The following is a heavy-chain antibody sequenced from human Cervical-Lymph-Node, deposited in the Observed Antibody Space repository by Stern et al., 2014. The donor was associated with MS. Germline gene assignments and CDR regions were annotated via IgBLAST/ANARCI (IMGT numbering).Heavy chain of an antibody. Sequence: QVQLQESGPGLVKPSETLSLTCGVSGGSVTSSSYYWSWLRQPPGKGLEWIGYIYHSGGPNYNPALQSRVTMSIDTSKNQFSLKMNSVTAADTAVYYCARAQGGALDFWGQGSLVTVSS. CDR2: IYHSGGP. J-gene: IGHJ4*02. CDR3: ARAQGGALDF. V-gene: IGHV4-61*01. D-gene: IGHD1-26*01. CDR1: GGSVTSSSYY.